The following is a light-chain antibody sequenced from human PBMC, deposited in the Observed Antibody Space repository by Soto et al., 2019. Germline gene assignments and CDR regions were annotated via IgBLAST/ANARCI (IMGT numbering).Light chain of an antibody. V-gene: IGLV2-23*01. CDR1: SRDVGNYNL. J-gene: IGLJ3*02. CDR2: EGT. Sequence: QSALTQPASVSGSPGQSITISCTGTSRDVGNYNLVSWYQQHPGKAPKLIIYEGTKRPSGVSNRFSVSKSGNTASLTISGLQAEDEADYYCCSYAGSSSLVFGGGTQLTVL. CDR3: CSYAGSSSLV.